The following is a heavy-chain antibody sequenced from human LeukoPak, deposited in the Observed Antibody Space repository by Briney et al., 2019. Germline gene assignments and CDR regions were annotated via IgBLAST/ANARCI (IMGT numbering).Heavy chain of an antibody. V-gene: IGHV1-69*01. CDR2: IIPIFGTA. D-gene: IGHD2-15*01. CDR3: ARRYCSGGSCYLPDSFDI. J-gene: IGHJ3*02. Sequence: ASVKVSCKASGGTFSSYAISWVRQAPGQGLEWMGGIIPIFGTANYAQKFQGRVTITADESTSTAYMELSSLRSEDTAVYYCARRYCSGGSCYLPDSFDIWGQGTMVTVSS. CDR1: GGTFSSYA.